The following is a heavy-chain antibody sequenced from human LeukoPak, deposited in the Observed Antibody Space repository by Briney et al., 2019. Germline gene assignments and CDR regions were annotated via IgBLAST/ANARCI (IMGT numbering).Heavy chain of an antibody. J-gene: IGHJ3*02. D-gene: IGHD2-2*02. CDR2: IYYSGST. CDR3: ARVGPRYCSSTSCYNTGHAFDI. V-gene: IGHV4-31*03. CDR1: GGSISSGGYY. Sequence: SETLSPTCTVSGGSISSGGYYWSWIRQHPGKGLEWIGYIYYSGSTYYNPSLKSRVTISVDTSKNQFSLKLSSVTAADTAVYYCARVGPRYCSSTSCYNTGHAFDIWGQGTMVTVSS.